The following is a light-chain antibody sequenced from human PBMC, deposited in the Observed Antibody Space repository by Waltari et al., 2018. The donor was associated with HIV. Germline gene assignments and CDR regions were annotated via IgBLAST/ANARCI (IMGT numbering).Light chain of an antibody. Sequence: DIQLTQSPSFLSASVGDRVTITCRASQGIVRYLAWYQRKPGKAPELLVHGTSTIQTGVPSRFSGSGNGTEFTLTISSLQPEDFATYYCQHLSSYPLFGPGTTMDVK. CDR2: GTS. CDR3: QHLSSYPL. J-gene: IGKJ3*01. CDR1: QGIVRY. V-gene: IGKV1-9*01.